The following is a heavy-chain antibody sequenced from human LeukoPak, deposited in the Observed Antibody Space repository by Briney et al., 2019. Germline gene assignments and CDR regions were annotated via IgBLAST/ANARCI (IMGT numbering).Heavy chain of an antibody. CDR1: GYSFTSYY. CDR2: INPSGGST. Sequence: ASVKVSCKASGYSFTSYYMHWVRQAPGQGLEWMGIINPSGGSTSYAQKFQGRVTMTRDMSTSTVYMELSSLRSDDTAVYYCARDYSLLLVGGGGSLNYFDYWGQGTLVTVSS. CDR3: ARDYSLLLVGGGGSLNYFDY. J-gene: IGHJ4*02. V-gene: IGHV1-46*01. D-gene: IGHD5-18*01.